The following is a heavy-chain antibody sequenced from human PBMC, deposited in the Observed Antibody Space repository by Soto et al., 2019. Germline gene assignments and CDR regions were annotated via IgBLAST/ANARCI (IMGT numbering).Heavy chain of an antibody. Sequence: QVQLVESGGGVIQPGTSLSLSCGSSGFTFRSFGMYWVRQAPGKGLEWVAVVSYDGNHKYYADSVKGRFTVSRENAKNMLYLQMNSLRGEDTAVYYCAKDVGQQLVLNYGMDVWGQGATVTVSS. V-gene: IGHV3-30*18. D-gene: IGHD6-13*01. CDR1: GFTFRSFG. J-gene: IGHJ6*02. CDR3: AKDVGQQLVLNYGMDV. CDR2: VSYDGNHK.